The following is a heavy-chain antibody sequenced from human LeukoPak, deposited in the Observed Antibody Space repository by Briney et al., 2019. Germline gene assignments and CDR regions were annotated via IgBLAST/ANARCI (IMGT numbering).Heavy chain of an antibody. Sequence: PSETLSLTCTVSGYSISSGYYWGWIRQPPGKGLEWIGSIYHSGSTYYNPSLKSRVTISVDTSKNQFSLKLSSVTAADTAVYYCARGRRNWYSSSPPRYWGQGTLVTVSS. J-gene: IGHJ4*02. D-gene: IGHD6-6*01. CDR2: IYHSGST. CDR3: ARGRRNWYSSSPPRY. V-gene: IGHV4-38-2*02. CDR1: GYSISSGYY.